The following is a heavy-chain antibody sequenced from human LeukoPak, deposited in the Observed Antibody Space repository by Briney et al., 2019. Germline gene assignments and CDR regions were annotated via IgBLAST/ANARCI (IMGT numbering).Heavy chain of an antibody. CDR2: INPNSGGT. CDR3: ASGSSSWYLYFDY. D-gene: IGHD6-13*01. J-gene: IGHJ4*02. CDR1: GYTFTGYY. Sequence: ASVKVSCKASGYTFTGYYMHWVRQAPGQGLEWMGWINPNSGGTNYAQKFQGRVTMTRDTSISTAYMELGRLRSDDTAVYYCASGSSSWYLYFDYWGQGTLVTVSS. V-gene: IGHV1-2*02.